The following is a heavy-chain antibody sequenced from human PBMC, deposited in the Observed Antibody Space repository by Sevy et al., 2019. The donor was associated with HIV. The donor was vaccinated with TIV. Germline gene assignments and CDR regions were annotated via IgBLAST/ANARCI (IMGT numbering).Heavy chain of an antibody. V-gene: IGHV4-4*02. D-gene: IGHD2-15*01. Sequence: SETLSLTCAVSGGSISSSNWWSWVRQPPGKGLEWIGEIYRSGSTNYNPSLKSRVTISVDKSKNQFSLKLSSVTAADTAAYYWSRSVAARNSFAIWGQGTMVTASS. CDR3: SRSVAARNSFAI. J-gene: IGHJ3*02. CDR2: IYRSGST. CDR1: GGSISSSNW.